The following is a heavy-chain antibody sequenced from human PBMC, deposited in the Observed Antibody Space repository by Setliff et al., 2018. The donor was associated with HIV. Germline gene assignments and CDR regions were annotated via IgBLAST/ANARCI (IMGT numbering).Heavy chain of an antibody. V-gene: IGHV1-69*06. J-gene: IGHJ3*02. CDR3: ATRPPGVHGFSI. D-gene: IGHD3-10*01. CDR1: GGSFNILG. Sequence: SVKVSCKASGGSFNILGFTWVRQAPGQGLEWAGGTIPVVDAPIYAQRFQGRVVITADKSTGTAYMQLSSLKFEDTAVYYCATRPPGVHGFSIWGQGTMVTVSS. CDR2: TIPVVDAP.